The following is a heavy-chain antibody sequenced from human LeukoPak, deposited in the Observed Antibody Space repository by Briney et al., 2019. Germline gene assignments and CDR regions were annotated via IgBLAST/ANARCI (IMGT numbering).Heavy chain of an antibody. V-gene: IGHV1-69*13. J-gene: IGHJ4*02. CDR3: ARSTVALGYFDY. CDR2: IIPIFGTA. CDR1: GGTFSSYA. D-gene: IGHD4-23*01. Sequence: AVKVSCKASGGTFSSYAISWVRQAPGQGLEWMGGIIPIFGTANYAQKFQGRVTITADESTSTAYMELSSLRSEDTAVYYCARSTVALGYFDYWGQGTLVTVSS.